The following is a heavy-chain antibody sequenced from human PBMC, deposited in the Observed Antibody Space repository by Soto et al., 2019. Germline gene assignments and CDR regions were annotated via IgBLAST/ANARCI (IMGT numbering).Heavy chain of an antibody. CDR3: AKKVNSGPGSQYFDY. Sequence: WWSMRLSCSASVFTFSSYAMSWCRLAPERGLEWVSGFRPGGDDGTTYYADSVKGRFTIFRDNSKNTLFLQINSLRAEDTAIYYCAKKVNSGPGSQYFDYWGQGTLVTVSS. CDR1: VFTFSSYA. D-gene: IGHD1-1*01. V-gene: IGHV3-23*01. CDR2: FRPGGDDGTT. J-gene: IGHJ4*02.